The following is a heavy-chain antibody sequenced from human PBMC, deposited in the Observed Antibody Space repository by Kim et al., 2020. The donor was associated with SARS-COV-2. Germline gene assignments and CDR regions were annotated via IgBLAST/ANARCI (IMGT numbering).Heavy chain of an antibody. J-gene: IGHJ4*02. CDR3: AKDQSNYVLKYFDY. V-gene: IGHV3-30*18. CDR2: ISYDGSNK. D-gene: IGHD4-4*01. Sequence: GGSLRLSCAASGFTFSSYGMHWVRQAPGKGLEWVAVISYDGSNKYYADSVKGRFTISRDNSKNTLYLQMNSLRAEDTVVYYCAKDQSNYVLKYFDYWGQGTLVTVSS. CDR1: GFTFSSYG.